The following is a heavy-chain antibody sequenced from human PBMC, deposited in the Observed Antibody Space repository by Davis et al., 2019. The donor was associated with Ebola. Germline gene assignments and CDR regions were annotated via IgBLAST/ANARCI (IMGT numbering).Heavy chain of an antibody. CDR2: ISGSGGST. V-gene: IGHV3-23*01. Sequence: GESLKISCAASGFTFSSYAMSWVRQAPGKGLEWVSAISGSGGSTYYADSVKGRFTISRDNSKNTLYLQMNSLRAEDTAVYYCAKKLGGGYYYYGMDVWGQGTTVTVSS. D-gene: IGHD2-15*01. J-gene: IGHJ6*02. CDR3: AKKLGGGYYYYGMDV. CDR1: GFTFSSYA.